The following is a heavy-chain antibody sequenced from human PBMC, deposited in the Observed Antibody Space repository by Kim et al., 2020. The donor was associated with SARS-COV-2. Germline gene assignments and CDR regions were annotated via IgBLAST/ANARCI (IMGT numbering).Heavy chain of an antibody. D-gene: IGHD1-26*01. CDR3: AKPYYIGRYRFDY. V-gene: IGHV3-23*01. J-gene: IGHJ4*02. Sequence: YAGSVKCRFTISRDNSKNTLFLQMNSLRAEDTAVYYCAKPYYIGRYRFDYWGQGTLGTVSS.